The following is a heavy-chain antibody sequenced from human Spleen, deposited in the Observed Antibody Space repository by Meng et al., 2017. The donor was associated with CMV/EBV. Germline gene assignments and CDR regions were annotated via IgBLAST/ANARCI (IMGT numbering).Heavy chain of an antibody. V-gene: IGHV4-30-4*08. CDR3: ARVGLFTFGL. CDR2: IYFSGTA. Sequence: CTVSGVSISSGDYYWSWIRQPPGEGLEWIGYIYFSGTAYYNPSLRSRLSISIDTSKNQFSLNLSSVTATDSAVYYCARVGLFTFGLWGRGTLVTVSS. D-gene: IGHD2-21*01. CDR1: GVSISSGDYY. J-gene: IGHJ2*01.